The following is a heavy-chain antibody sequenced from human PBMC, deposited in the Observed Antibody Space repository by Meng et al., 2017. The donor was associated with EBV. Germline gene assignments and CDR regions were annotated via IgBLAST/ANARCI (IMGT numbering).Heavy chain of an antibody. D-gene: IGHD3-16*01. V-gene: IGHV1-18*01. CDR2: ISAYNGNT. Sequence: QVQRLHNGAEVQKPAAAVNVCCKAACYTFTSHRISWVRQASVQELDCIGWISAYNGNTSQAHKLQGRVTMNSATYTSTAYMALRGLRSCERAVYYSARGHDYFDYWGQGTLVTVSS. CDR1: CYTFTSHR. CDR3: ARGHDYFDY. J-gene: IGHJ4*02.